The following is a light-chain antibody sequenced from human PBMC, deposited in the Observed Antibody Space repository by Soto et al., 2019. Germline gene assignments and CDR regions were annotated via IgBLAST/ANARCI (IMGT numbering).Light chain of an antibody. J-gene: IGKJ2*01. Sequence: DIVMTQSPDSLAVSLGERATINCKSSQSILYSSNNKNHLAWYQQKPGQPPKLLIYWASTRESGVPDRFGGSGSGTDFTLTINSLQAEDVAVYYCQQYYSTPRTFGQGTKLEIK. V-gene: IGKV4-1*01. CDR3: QQYYSTPRT. CDR1: QSILYSSNNKNH. CDR2: WAS.